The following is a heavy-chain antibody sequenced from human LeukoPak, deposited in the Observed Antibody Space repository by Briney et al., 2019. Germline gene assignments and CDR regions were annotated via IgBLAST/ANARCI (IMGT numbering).Heavy chain of an antibody. CDR2: IYYSGST. CDR3: ARDKSLYSGSYFPTYYFDY. J-gene: IGHJ4*02. Sequence: SETLSLTCTVSGGSISSGGYYWSWIRQHPGKGLEWIGYIYYSGSTYYNPSLKSRVTISVDTSKNQFSLKLSSVTAADTAVYYCARDKSLYSGSYFPTYYFDYWGQGNLVTVSS. V-gene: IGHV4-31*03. CDR1: GGSISSGGYY. D-gene: IGHD1-26*01.